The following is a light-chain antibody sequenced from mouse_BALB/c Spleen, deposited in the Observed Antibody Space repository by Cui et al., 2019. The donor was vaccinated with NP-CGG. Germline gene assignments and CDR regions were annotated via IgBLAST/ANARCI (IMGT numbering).Light chain of an antibody. CDR2: GTN. Sequence: QAVVTQESALTTSPGETVTLTCRSSTGAVTTSNYANWVQEKPDHLFTGLIGGTNNRAPGVSARFSGSLIGDKAALTITGAQTEDDAIYFCALWYSNHWVFGGGTKLTV. V-gene: IGLV1*01. CDR1: TGAVTTSNY. J-gene: IGLJ1*01. CDR3: ALWYSNHWV.